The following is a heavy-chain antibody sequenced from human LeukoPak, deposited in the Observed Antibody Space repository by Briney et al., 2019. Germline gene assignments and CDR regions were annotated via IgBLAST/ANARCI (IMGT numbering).Heavy chain of an antibody. CDR3: ARDPFPKYNSGSRYFDY. V-gene: IGHV4-39*07. J-gene: IGHJ4*02. Sequence: PSETLSLTCTVSGGSISNSNYYWGWIRQPPGKGLQWIGSISYSGSTYYNPSLKSRVLISVDTSKSQFSLKLSSVTAADTAVYYCARDPFPKYNSGSRYFDYWGRGTLVTVSS. D-gene: IGHD6-19*01. CDR1: GGSISNSNYY. CDR2: ISYSGST.